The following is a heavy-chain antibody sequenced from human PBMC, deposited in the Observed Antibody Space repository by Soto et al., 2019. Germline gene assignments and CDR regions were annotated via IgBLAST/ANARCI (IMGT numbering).Heavy chain of an antibody. CDR1: GFIFNSYE. V-gene: IGHV3-48*03. Sequence: PGGSLRLSCAASGFIFNSYEMNWVRQAPGKGLEWVSYIGSSGSTLYYADSVKGRSTISRDNAKNSLYLQMNSLRAEDSGVYYCARVDGSGGYSYGGIGYWGQGIQVTVSS. J-gene: IGHJ4*02. CDR3: ARVDGSGGYSYGGIGY. D-gene: IGHD5-18*01. CDR2: IGSSGSTL.